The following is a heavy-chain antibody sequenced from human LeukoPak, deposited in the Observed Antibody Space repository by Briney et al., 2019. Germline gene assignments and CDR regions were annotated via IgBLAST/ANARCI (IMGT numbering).Heavy chain of an antibody. D-gene: IGHD2-15*01. CDR3: ARQYCSGGSCYERSYYYYYYYMDV. V-gene: IGHV1-18*01. CDR1: GYTFTSYG. CDR2: ISAYNGNT. J-gene: IGHJ6*03. Sequence: ASVKVSCKASGYTFTSYGISWVRQAPGQGLEWMGGISAYNGNTNYAQKLQGRVTMTTDTSTSTAYMELRSLRSDDTAVYYCARQYCSGGSCYERSYYYYYYYMDVWGKGTTVTVSS.